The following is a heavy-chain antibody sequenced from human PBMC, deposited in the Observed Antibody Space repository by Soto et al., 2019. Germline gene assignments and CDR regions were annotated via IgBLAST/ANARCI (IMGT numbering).Heavy chain of an antibody. CDR1: GFTFIGSA. CDR3: TRPLVRSIAARPDHNAFGI. V-gene: IGHV3-73*01. J-gene: IGHJ3*02. CDR2: IRSKANSYAT. Sequence: GESLKISCAASGFTFIGSAMHWVRQAYGKGLEWVGRIRSKANSYATAYAASVKGRFTISRDDSKNTAYLQMNSLKTEDTAVYSRTRPLVRSIAARPDHNAFGIWGQGTRVTVSS. D-gene: IGHD6-6*01.